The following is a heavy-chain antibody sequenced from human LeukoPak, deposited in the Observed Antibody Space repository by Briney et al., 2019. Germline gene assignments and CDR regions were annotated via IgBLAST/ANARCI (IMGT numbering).Heavy chain of an antibody. J-gene: IGHJ4*02. D-gene: IGHD4-23*01. Sequence: GGSLRLSCAASGFTFSSYSMNWVRQAPGKGLEWVSSISSSSSYIYYADSVKGRFTISRDNSKNTLYLQMNSLRAEDTAVYYCARDARDGYGGNPFDYWGQGTLVTVSS. CDR3: ARDARDGYGGNPFDY. CDR1: GFTFSSYS. CDR2: ISSSSSYI. V-gene: IGHV3-21*04.